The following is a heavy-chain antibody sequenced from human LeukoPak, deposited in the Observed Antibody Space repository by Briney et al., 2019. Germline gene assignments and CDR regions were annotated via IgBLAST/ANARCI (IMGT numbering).Heavy chain of an antibody. D-gene: IGHD1-26*01. Sequence: SETLSLTCTVSGGSISSSSYYWGWIRQPPGKGLEWIGSIYYSGSTYYNPSLKNRVTISVDTSKNQFSLKLSSVTAEDTAVYYCARLKVGTTHPDYWGQGTLVTVSS. J-gene: IGHJ4*02. V-gene: IGHV4-39*01. CDR1: GGSISSSSYY. CDR2: IYYSGST. CDR3: ARLKVGTTHPDY.